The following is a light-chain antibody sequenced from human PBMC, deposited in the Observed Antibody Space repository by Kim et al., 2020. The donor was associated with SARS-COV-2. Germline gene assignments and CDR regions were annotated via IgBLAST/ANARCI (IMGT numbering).Light chain of an antibody. CDR2: HAS. CDR1: QRISNW. V-gene: IGKV1-12*01. Sequence: IQMTQSPSSVSASVGETVTITCRASQRISNWLAWYQQKPGKAPDLLIYHASDLQTGVPSRFSGSGYGTDFTLTISSLQPEDSAIYYCQQASGFPVTFGQGTRLEIK. CDR3: QQASGFPVT. J-gene: IGKJ5*01.